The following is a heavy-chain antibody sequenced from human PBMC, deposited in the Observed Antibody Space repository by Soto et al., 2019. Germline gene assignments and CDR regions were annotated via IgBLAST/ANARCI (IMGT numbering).Heavy chain of an antibody. CDR1: GFTFDDYA. J-gene: IGHJ5*02. V-gene: IGHV3-9*01. D-gene: IGHD6-13*01. CDR2: ISWNSGSI. CDR3: AKDEAYSSSWGWFDP. Sequence: SLRLSCAASGFTFDDYAMHWVRQAPGKGLEWVSGISWNSGSIGYADSVKGRFTISRDNAKNSLYLQMNSLRAEDTALYYCAKDEAYSSSWGWFDPWGQGTLVTVSS.